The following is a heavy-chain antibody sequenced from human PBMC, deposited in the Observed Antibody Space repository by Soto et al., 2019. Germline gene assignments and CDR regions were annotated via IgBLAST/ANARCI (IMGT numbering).Heavy chain of an antibody. Sequence: QLQLQESGSGLVKPSQTLSLTCAVSGDSISSGDYSWGWIRQPPGKGLEWIGYIYHSGSTYYNPSLQSRVTISVDRSKNQFSLQLSSVTAADTAVYYCARAYSSSWPNAFYIWGQGTMVTVSS. D-gene: IGHD6-13*01. CDR1: GDSISSGDYS. V-gene: IGHV4-30-2*01. CDR2: IYHSGST. CDR3: ARAYSSSWPNAFYI. J-gene: IGHJ3*02.